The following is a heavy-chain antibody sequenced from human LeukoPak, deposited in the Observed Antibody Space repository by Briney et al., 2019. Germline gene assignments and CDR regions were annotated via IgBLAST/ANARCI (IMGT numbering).Heavy chain of an antibody. D-gene: IGHD3-22*01. V-gene: IGHV3-7*01. J-gene: IGHJ4*02. CDR1: GFTFRSHW. Sequence: GGSLRLSCAASGFTFRSHWMSWVRQAPGKGLEWVAHIKQDEIEKHYVDSVKDRFTISRDNAKNSVYLQMDSLRSEDTAVYYCAREGSTMIVHDYWGQGTLVTVSA. CDR3: AREGSTMIVHDY. CDR2: IKQDEIEK.